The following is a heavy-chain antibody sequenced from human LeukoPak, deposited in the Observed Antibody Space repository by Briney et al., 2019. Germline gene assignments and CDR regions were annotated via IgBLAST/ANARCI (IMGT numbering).Heavy chain of an antibody. D-gene: IGHD5-18*01. J-gene: IGHJ6*02. V-gene: IGHV3-74*01. CDR2: INSDGSIT. Sequence: GGSLRLSCAASGFTFTTYWMHWVRQAPGKGLVWVSHINSDGSITSYADSVKGRFTISRDNAKNTLYLQMNSLRAEDTAVCYCARDAVDTANAVWGQGTTVTVSS. CDR3: ARDAVDTANAV. CDR1: GFTFTTYW.